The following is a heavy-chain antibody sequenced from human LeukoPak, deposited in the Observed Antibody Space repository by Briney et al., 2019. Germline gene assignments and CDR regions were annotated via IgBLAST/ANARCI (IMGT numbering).Heavy chain of an antibody. Sequence: GGSLRLSCAASGFTFSSYWMSWVRQAPGKGLEWVANINEDGSEKYYVDSVKGRFTISRDNAKNSLYLQMNSPRAEDTAVYYCAKHYDFWSGYGSNWFDPWGQGILVTVSS. V-gene: IGHV3-7*01. CDR1: GFTFSSYW. CDR3: AKHYDFWSGYGSNWFDP. J-gene: IGHJ5*02. D-gene: IGHD3-3*01. CDR2: INEDGSEK.